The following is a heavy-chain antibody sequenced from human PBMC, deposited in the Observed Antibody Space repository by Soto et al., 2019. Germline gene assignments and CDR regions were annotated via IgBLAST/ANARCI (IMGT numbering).Heavy chain of an antibody. CDR2: IWYDGSNK. CDR1: GFTFSSYG. D-gene: IGHD2-2*01. J-gene: IGHJ4*02. Sequence: QVQLVESAPPVVQPGRSLRLSCAASGFTFSSYGMHWVRQAPGKGLEWVAIIWYDGSNKYYADSVKGRFTISRDNSKNTLYLQMNSLRAEDTAVYYCTRNLGISCSTTSCNHFDYWGQGTLVTVSS. CDR3: TRNLGISCSTTSCNHFDY. V-gene: IGHV3-33*01.